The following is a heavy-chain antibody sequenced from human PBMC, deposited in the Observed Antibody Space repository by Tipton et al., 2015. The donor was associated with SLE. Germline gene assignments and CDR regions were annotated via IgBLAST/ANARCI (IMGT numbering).Heavy chain of an antibody. CDR1: GGSFGDTY. V-gene: IGHV4-34*01. D-gene: IGHD5/OR15-5a*01. J-gene: IGHJ4*02. CDR3: ARGFLGIVSIGYSFDN. Sequence: TLSLTCAVFGGSFGDTYWGWIRQPPGKGLEWIGEIHHSGRTNYNPSLKSRVTISIDTSNNQFSLKLNSVTAADTAVYYCARGFLGIVSIGYSFDNWGQGTLITVSS. CDR2: IHHSGRT.